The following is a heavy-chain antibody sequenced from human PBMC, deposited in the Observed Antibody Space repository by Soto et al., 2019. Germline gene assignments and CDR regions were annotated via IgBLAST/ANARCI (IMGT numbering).Heavy chain of an antibody. J-gene: IGHJ4*02. CDR2: IIPIFGTA. D-gene: IGHD3-3*01. Sequence: SVKVSCKASGGTFSSYAISWVRQAPGQGLEWMGGIIPIFGTANYAQKFQGRVTITADESTSTAYMELSSLRSEDTAVYYCARGDALTIFGVAYFDYWGQGTLVTVS. CDR1: GGTFSSYA. V-gene: IGHV1-69*13. CDR3: ARGDALTIFGVAYFDY.